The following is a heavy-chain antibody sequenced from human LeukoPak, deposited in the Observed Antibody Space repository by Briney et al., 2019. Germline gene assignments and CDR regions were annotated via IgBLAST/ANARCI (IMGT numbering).Heavy chain of an antibody. CDR2: ISYDVSNK. V-gene: IGHV3-30*03. CDR3: ARGAAAAYYYYGMDV. J-gene: IGHJ6*02. D-gene: IGHD6-13*01. Sequence: AGRSLRLSCAASGFTFSSYGMHWVRQAPGKGLEWVAVISYDVSNKYYADSVKGRFTISRDNSKNTLYLQMNSLRAEDTAVYYCARGAAAAYYYYGMDVWGQGTTVTVSS. CDR1: GFTFSSYG.